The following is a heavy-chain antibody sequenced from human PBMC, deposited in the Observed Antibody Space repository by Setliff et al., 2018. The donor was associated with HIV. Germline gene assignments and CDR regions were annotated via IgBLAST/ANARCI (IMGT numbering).Heavy chain of an antibody. CDR1: GGSISSHY. CDR3: ARHSPNVGVRGDAFDI. Sequence: SSETLSLTCTVSGGSISSHYWIWIRQPPGKGLEWIGYIHYSGATTYNPSLKSRVTISLDTSRTQFSLRLSSVTAADTAVYYCARHSPNVGVRGDAFDIWGQGTVVTVSS. CDR2: IHYSGAT. D-gene: IGHD2-8*01. J-gene: IGHJ3*02. V-gene: IGHV4-59*08.